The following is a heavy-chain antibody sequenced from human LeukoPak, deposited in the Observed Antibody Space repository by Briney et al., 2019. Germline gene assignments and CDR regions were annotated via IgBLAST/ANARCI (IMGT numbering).Heavy chain of an antibody. CDR2: IYYSGTT. CDR3: ARQSGSYSLYYFDY. D-gene: IGHD1-26*01. CDR1: GGSISSYY. V-gene: IGHV4-59*08. J-gene: IGHJ4*02. Sequence: SETLPLTCTVSGGSISSYYWSWIRQPPGKGLEWIGYIYYSGTTNYNPSLKSRVTISVDTSKNQFSLKLSSVTAADTAVYYCARQSGSYSLYYFDYWGQGTLVTVSS.